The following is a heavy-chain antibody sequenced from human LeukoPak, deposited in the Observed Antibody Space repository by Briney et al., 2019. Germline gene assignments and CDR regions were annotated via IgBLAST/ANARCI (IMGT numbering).Heavy chain of an antibody. Sequence: SETLSLTCTVSGDSISSYYWSWIRQPPGKGLEWIGYIYYSGSTNYNPSLKSRVTISVDTSKNQFSLKLSSVTAADTAVYYCARPLIAAAATGAWYFDLWGRGTLVTVSS. CDR2: IYYSGST. D-gene: IGHD6-13*01. J-gene: IGHJ2*01. V-gene: IGHV4-59*08. CDR1: GDSISSYY. CDR3: ARPLIAAAATGAWYFDL.